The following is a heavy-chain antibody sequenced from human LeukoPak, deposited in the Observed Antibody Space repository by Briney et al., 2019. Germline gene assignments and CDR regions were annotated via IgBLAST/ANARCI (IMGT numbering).Heavy chain of an antibody. CDR1: GYTFTSYA. D-gene: IGHD6-6*01. CDR2: ISAGNGNT. J-gene: IGHJ3*02. V-gene: IGHV1-3*01. CDR3: ARRVSSSDAFDI. Sequence: ASVKVSCKASGYTFTSYAIYWVRQAPGQRLEWMGWISAGNGNTKYSQKFQGRVTITRDTSATTAYMELSSLRSEDTAVYYCARRVSSSDAFDIWGQGTRVTVSS.